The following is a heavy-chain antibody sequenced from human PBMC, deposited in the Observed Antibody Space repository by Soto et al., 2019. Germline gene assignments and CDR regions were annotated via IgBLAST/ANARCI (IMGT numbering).Heavy chain of an antibody. J-gene: IGHJ3*01. V-gene: IGHV3-23*01. CDR1: GFSFRTHA. CDR2: VSGSGAAT. D-gene: IGHD3-16*01. Sequence: EVQLLESGGGLVQPGGSLRLSCAGAGFSFRTHAMTWVRQTPAKGLEWVSTVSGSGAATYYADSVKGRFTISRDNSKNTLSLQMNSLRAEDSAMYYCAKGRRGAWAHDLFDLWGQGTVVTVTS. CDR3: AKGRRGAWAHDLFDL.